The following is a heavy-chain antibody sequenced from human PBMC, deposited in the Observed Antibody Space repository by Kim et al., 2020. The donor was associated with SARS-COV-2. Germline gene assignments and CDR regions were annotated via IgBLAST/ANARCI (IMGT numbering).Heavy chain of an antibody. CDR3: ARGGYCSSSSCYFYYYD. CDR2: IGGTSNYI. D-gene: IGHD2-2*01. Sequence: GGSLRLSCAASGFGFDTHSMNWVRQAPGKGLEWVSSIGGTSNYIYYADSVKGRFTISRDNAKNSLFLQMNSLRAEDTAVYYCARGGYCSSSSCYFYYYD. V-gene: IGHV3-21*01. CDR1: GFGFDTHS. J-gene: IGHJ6*03.